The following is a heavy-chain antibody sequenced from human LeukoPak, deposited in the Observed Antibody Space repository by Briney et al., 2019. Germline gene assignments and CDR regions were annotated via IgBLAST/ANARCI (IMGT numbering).Heavy chain of an antibody. Sequence: ASVKVSCKAPGYTFTSYYMHWVRQAPGQGLEWMGWINPNSGGTNYAQKFQGRVTMTRDTSISTAYMELSRLRSDDTAVYYCARVPSSSRPIYFDYWGQGTLVTVSS. J-gene: IGHJ4*02. D-gene: IGHD6-6*01. CDR1: GYTFTSYY. V-gene: IGHV1-2*02. CDR2: INPNSGGT. CDR3: ARVPSSSRPIYFDY.